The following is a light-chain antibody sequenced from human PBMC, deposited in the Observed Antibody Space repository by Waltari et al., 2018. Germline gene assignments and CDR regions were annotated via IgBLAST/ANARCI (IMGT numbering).Light chain of an antibody. Sequence: QSALTPPASVSGSPGQSITISCTATNSDIGYYNYVSWYQQYPGKAPKLMIFDVTRWPSGVSHRFSGSKSGNTASLTISGLQAEDEADYFCAAYTSTNTVIFGGGTKVTVL. CDR3: AAYTSTNTVI. CDR1: NSDIGYYNY. CDR2: DVT. J-gene: IGLJ2*01. V-gene: IGLV2-14*01.